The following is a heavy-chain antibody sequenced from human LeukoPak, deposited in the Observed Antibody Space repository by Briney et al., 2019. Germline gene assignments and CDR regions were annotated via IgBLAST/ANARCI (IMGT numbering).Heavy chain of an antibody. J-gene: IGHJ4*02. Sequence: ASVKVSCKASGYTFTGYYMHWVRQAPGQGLEWMGWISAYNGNTNYAQKLQGRVAMTTDTSTSTAYMELRSLRSDDTAVYYCARADDYSLLYYFDYWGQGTLVTVSS. V-gene: IGHV1-18*04. D-gene: IGHD4-11*01. CDR3: ARADDYSLLYYFDY. CDR1: GYTFTGYY. CDR2: ISAYNGNT.